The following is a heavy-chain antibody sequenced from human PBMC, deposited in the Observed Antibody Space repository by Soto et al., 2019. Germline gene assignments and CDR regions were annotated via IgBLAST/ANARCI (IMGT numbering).Heavy chain of an antibody. Sequence: VQLVQSGAEVKKPGASVKVSCKASGYRLSRYGISWVQQAPGQGLEWMGWISGYNGDTNVAQKFQDRLTMTTDTSASTAYMELRSLRSDDTAMYFCARDLESTGYFDYWGQGSLVSVSS. CDR2: ISGYNGDT. CDR3: ARDLESTGYFDY. J-gene: IGHJ4*02. D-gene: IGHD2-8*02. V-gene: IGHV1-18*01. CDR1: GYRLSRYG.